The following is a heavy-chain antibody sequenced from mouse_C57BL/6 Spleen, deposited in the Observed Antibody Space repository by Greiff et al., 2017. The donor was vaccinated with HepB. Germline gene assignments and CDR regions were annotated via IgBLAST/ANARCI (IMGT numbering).Heavy chain of an antibody. V-gene: IGHV1-54*01. CDR2: INPGSGGT. Sequence: QVQLQQSGAELVRPGTSVKVSCKASGYAFTNYLIEWVKQRPGQGLEWIGVINPGSGGTNYNEKFKGKATLTADKSSSTAYMQLSSLTSEDSAVYFCARSWDYYGLDYWGQGTTLTVSS. J-gene: IGHJ2*01. D-gene: IGHD1-1*01. CDR1: GYAFTNYL. CDR3: ARSWDYYGLDY.